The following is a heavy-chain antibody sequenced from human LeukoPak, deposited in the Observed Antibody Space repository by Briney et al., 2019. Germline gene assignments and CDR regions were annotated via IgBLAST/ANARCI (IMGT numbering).Heavy chain of an antibody. CDR3: ANDLEI. CDR1: GFTLSSYG. V-gene: IGHV3-30*18. CDR2: ISYDGSNK. J-gene: IGHJ3*02. Sequence: GRSLRLSCAASGFTLSSYGMDWVRQAPGKGLEWVAVISYDGSNKYYADSVKGRFTISRDNSKNTLYLQMSSLRAEDTAVNYCANDLEIWGQGTMVTVSS.